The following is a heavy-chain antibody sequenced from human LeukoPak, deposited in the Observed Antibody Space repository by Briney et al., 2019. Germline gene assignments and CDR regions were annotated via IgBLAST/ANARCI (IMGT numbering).Heavy chain of an antibody. CDR2: MNPNSGNT. CDR3: ARVPRRITIFILDY. CDR1: GYTFTSYD. V-gene: IGHV1-8*01. D-gene: IGHD3-9*01. J-gene: IGHJ4*02. Sequence: GASVKVSCKASGYTFTSYDINWVRQATGQGLEWMGWMNPNSGNTGYAQKFQGRVTMTRNTSISTAYMELSSLRSEDTAVYYCARVPRRITIFILDYWGQGTLVTVSS.